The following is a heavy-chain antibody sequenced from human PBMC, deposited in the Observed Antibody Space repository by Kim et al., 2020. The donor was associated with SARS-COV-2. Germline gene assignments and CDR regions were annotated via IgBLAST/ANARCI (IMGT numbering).Heavy chain of an antibody. D-gene: IGHD2-21*02. Sequence: GGSLRLSCAASGFTFSSYGMHWVRQAPGKGLEWVAVISYDGSNKYYADSVKGRFTISRDNSKNTLYLQMNSLRAEDTAVYYCAKDLGLYCGGDCYSPFDYWGQGTLVTVSS. V-gene: IGHV3-30*18. J-gene: IGHJ4*02. CDR1: GFTFSSYG. CDR2: ISYDGSNK. CDR3: AKDLGLYCGGDCYSPFDY.